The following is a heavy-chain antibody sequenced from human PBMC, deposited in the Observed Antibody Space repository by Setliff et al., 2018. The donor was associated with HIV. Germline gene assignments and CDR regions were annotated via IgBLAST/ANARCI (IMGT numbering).Heavy chain of an antibody. Sequence: PGGSLRLSCAASGLTFSSHWMHWVRQAPGKGLVWVSYIDNDASHTIHADSVKGRFTISRDNAKNTVYLRMNSLSAEDAAVYFCVRDGHLYGQPFDYWGQGALVTVSS. CDR1: GLTFSSHW. V-gene: IGHV3-74*01. D-gene: IGHD3-10*01. CDR3: VRDGHLYGQPFDY. CDR2: IDNDASHT. J-gene: IGHJ4*02.